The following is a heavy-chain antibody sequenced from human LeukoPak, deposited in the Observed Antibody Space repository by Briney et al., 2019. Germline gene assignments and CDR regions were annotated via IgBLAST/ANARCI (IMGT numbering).Heavy chain of an antibody. V-gene: IGHV4-34*01. D-gene: IGHD2-15*01. CDR2: INYSGST. CDR1: GGSFSGYY. J-gene: IGHJ3*02. Sequence: SETLSLTCSIYGGSFSGYYWNWIRQSPGKGLEWIGEINYSGSTNYNPSLKSRVTISVDTSKNQFSLRLRSVTAADTAVYYCARFPCSGDSCYSGIRAFDIWGQGTMVTVSP. CDR3: ARFPCSGDSCYSGIRAFDI.